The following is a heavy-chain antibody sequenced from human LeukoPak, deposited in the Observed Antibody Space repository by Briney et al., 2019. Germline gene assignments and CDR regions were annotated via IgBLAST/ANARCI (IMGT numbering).Heavy chain of an antibody. D-gene: IGHD2-15*01. Sequence: ASVKVSCKVSGHTLTELSMHWVRQAPGKGLEWMGGFDPEDGETIYAQKFQGRVTMTEDTSTDTAYMELSSLRSEDTAVYYCAITDYCSGGSCYSYNWFDPWGQGTLVTVSS. V-gene: IGHV1-24*01. J-gene: IGHJ5*02. CDR3: AITDYCSGGSCYSYNWFDP. CDR2: FDPEDGET. CDR1: GHTLTELS.